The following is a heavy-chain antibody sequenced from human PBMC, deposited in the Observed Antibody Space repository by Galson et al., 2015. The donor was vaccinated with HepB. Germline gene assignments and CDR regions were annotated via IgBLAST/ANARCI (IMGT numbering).Heavy chain of an antibody. CDR2: INHSGST. CDR1: GGSFSGYY. CDR3: ARGRDSSGWHRGFDP. J-gene: IGHJ5*02. Sequence: ETLSLTCAVYGGSFSGYYWSWIRQPPGKGLEWIGEINHSGSTNYNPSLKSRVTISVDTSKNQFSLKLSSVTAADTAVYYCARGRDSSGWHRGFDPWGQGTLVTVSS. V-gene: IGHV4-34*01. D-gene: IGHD6-19*01.